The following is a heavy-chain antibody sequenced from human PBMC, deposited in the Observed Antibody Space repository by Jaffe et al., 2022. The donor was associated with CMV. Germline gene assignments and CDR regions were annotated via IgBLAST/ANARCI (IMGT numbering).Heavy chain of an antibody. Sequence: EVQLVESGGGLVQPGGSLRLSCAASGFTFSSYEMNWVRQAPGKGLEWVSYISSSGSTIYYADSVKGRFTISRDNAKNSLYLQMNSLRAEDTAVYYCARVHPGHDILTGWYYFDYWGQGTLVTVSS. J-gene: IGHJ4*02. CDR1: GFTFSSYE. V-gene: IGHV3-48*03. CDR3: ARVHPGHDILTGWYYFDY. D-gene: IGHD3-9*01. CDR2: ISSSGSTI.